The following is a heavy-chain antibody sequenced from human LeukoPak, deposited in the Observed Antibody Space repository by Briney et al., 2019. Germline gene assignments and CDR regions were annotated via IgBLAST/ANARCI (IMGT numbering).Heavy chain of an antibody. V-gene: IGHV3-30*18. Sequence: GGSLRLSCAASGFTFSSYGMHWVRQAPGKGLEWVAVISYDGSNKYYAGSVKGRFTISRDNSKNTLYLQMNSLRAEDTAVYYCAKDGAVVGASPVDPWGQGTLVTVSS. J-gene: IGHJ5*02. CDR3: AKDGAVVGASPVDP. CDR1: GFTFSSYG. D-gene: IGHD1-26*01. CDR2: ISYDGSNK.